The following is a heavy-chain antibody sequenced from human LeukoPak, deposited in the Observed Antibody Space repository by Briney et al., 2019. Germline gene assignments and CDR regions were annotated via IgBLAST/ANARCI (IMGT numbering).Heavy chain of an antibody. V-gene: IGHV3-9*01. Sequence: GGSLRLSCAASGFTFDDYAMHWVRQAPGKGLEWVSGISWNNGNIDYADSVKGRFTISRDNAKNSPYLQMNSLRAEDTAFYYCAKDVVRTVTTFLDYWGQGTLVTVSS. D-gene: IGHD4-17*01. CDR3: AKDVVRTVTTFLDY. J-gene: IGHJ4*02. CDR2: ISWNNGNI. CDR1: GFTFDDYA.